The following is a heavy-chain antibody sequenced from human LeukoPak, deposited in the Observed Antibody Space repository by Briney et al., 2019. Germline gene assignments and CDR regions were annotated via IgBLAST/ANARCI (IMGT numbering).Heavy chain of an antibody. J-gene: IGHJ1*01. CDR1: GFTFSDYW. CDR2: INSDGSST. CDR3: CATKPDSDF. Sequence: HPGGSLRLSCAASGFTFSDYWMHWVRQVPGKGLVWVSRINSDGSSTTYADPVRGRFTISRDYAKNTLYLQMNNLRADDTAVYYCCATKPDSDFWGQGTMVTVSS. V-gene: IGHV3-74*01. D-gene: IGHD1-14*01.